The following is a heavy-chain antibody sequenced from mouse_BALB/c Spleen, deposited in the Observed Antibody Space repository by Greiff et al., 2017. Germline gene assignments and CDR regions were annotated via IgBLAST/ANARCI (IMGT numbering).Heavy chain of an antibody. CDR3: ARGGGYDGKGFAY. V-gene: IGHV1-7*01. CDR1: GYTFTSYW. J-gene: IGHJ3*01. CDR2: INPSTGYT. D-gene: IGHD2-2*01. Sequence: VQLQQSGAELAKPGASVKMSCKASGYTFTSYWMHWVKQRPGQGLEWIGYINPSTGYTEYNQKFKDKATLTADKSSSTAYMQLSSLTSEDSAVYYCARGGGYDGKGFAYWGQGTLVTVSA.